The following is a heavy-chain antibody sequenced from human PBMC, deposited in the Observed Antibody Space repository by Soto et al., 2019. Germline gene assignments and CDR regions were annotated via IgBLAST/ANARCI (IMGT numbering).Heavy chain of an antibody. V-gene: IGHV1-18*01. CDR2: ISAYNGNT. Sequence: ASVKVSCKASGYTFTSYGISWVRQAPGQGLEWMGWISAYNGNTNYAQKLQGRVTMTKDTSTSTAYMELRSLRSDDTAVYYCARDQGTLDIVVVPAAMNYWGQGTLVTVSS. J-gene: IGHJ4*02. CDR1: GYTFTSYG. CDR3: ARDQGTLDIVVVPAAMNY. D-gene: IGHD2-2*03.